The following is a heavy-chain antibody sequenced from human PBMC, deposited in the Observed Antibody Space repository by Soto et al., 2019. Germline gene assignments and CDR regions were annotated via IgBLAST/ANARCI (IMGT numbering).Heavy chain of an antibody. CDR3: ARQAASYYDSSGYYWPY. CDR2: IYPGDSDT. D-gene: IGHD3-22*01. Sequence: GESLKISCKGSGYSFTSYWIGWVRQMPGKGLEWMGIIYPGDSDTRYNPSFQGQVTISADRSISTAFLQWSSLQASDTAMYYCARQAASYYDSSGYYWPYWGQGTLVTVSS. CDR1: GYSFTSYW. J-gene: IGHJ4*02. V-gene: IGHV5-51*01.